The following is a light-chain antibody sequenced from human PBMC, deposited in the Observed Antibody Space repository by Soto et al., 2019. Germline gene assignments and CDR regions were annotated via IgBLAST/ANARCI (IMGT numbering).Light chain of an antibody. CDR3: QQYGSSPLT. Sequence: ELVLTQSPGTLSLSPGEXATLSCRASQTVNNNYLAWYQQIPGQAPRLLISGASGRATGTPDRFSGSASGTDFTLTISRLEPEDFAVYYCQQYGSSPLTFGGGTKV. CDR1: QTVNNNY. CDR2: GAS. J-gene: IGKJ4*01. V-gene: IGKV3-20*01.